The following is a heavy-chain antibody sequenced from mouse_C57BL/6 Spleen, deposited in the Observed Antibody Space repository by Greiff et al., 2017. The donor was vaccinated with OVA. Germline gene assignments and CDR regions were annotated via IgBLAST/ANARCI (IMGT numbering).Heavy chain of an antibody. CDR3: ASYGNYEYVDV. V-gene: IGHV1-39*01. CDR2: INPNYGTP. CDR1: GYSFTDYN. D-gene: IGHD2-1*01. J-gene: IGHJ1*03. Sequence: EVQLQQSGPELVKPGASVKISCKASGYSFTDYNMNWVKQSNGKSLEWIGVINPNYGTPSYNQKFKDKATLTVDKSSSTAYMQLSSLTSDDSAVYYCASYGNYEYVDVWGTGTTVTVSS.